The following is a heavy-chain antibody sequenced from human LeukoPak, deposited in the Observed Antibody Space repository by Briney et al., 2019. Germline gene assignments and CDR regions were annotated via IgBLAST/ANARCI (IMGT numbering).Heavy chain of an antibody. CDR3: ANSIDFDYGDYYFDY. D-gene: IGHD4-17*01. J-gene: IGHJ4*02. V-gene: IGHV4-61*02. Sequence: SQTLSLTCTVSGGSISSGSYYWSCIRQPAGNGLEWIGRIYTSGSTNYNPSLKSRVTISLDTSKNQFSLKLSSVTAADTAVYYCANSIDFDYGDYYFDYWGQGALVTISS. CDR2: IYTSGST. CDR1: GGSISSGSYY.